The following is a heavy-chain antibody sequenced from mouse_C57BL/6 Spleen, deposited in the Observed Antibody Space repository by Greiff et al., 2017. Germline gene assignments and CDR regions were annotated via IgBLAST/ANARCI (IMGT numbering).Heavy chain of an antibody. J-gene: IGHJ4*01. CDR1: GYTFTSYW. Sequence: QVQLQQPGAELVKPGASVKMSCKASGYTFTSYWITWVEQRPGQGLEWIGDIYPGSGSTNYNEKFKSKATLTVATSSSTAYMQLSSLTSEDSAVYYCARLDSSGPTYAMDYWGQGTSVTVSS. CDR2: IYPGSGST. D-gene: IGHD3-2*02. V-gene: IGHV1-55*01. CDR3: ARLDSSGPTYAMDY.